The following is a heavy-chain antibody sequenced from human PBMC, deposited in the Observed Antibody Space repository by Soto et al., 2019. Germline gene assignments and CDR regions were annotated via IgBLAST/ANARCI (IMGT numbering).Heavy chain of an antibody. J-gene: IGHJ5*02. V-gene: IGHV3-23*01. CDR2: IIDSGGST. D-gene: IGHD2-2*01. CDR3: ASSSTVLLPTAMTGGFDP. CDR1: GFTFSSCA. Sequence: PGGSLRLSCAASGFTFSSCAMGWVRQAPGKGLEWVSDIIDSGGSTYYADSVKGRFAISRDNSKNTLYLHMTSLRPEDTVVYYCASSSTVLLPTAMTGGFDPWGQGT.